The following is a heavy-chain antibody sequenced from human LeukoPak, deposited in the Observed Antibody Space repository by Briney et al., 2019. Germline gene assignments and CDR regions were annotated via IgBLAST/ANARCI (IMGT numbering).Heavy chain of an antibody. Sequence: GASVKVSCKASGGTFSSYAISWVRQAPGQGLEWMGGIIPIFGTANYAQKFQGRVTITTDESTSTAYMELSSLRSEDTAVYYCARADSRTSWQFDPWGQGTLVTVSS. J-gene: IGHJ5*02. CDR2: IIPIFGTA. CDR3: ARADSRTSWQFDP. V-gene: IGHV1-69*05. CDR1: GGTFSSYA. D-gene: IGHD6-13*01.